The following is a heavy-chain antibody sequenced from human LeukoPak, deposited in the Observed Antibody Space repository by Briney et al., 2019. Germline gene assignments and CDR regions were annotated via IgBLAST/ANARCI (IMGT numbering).Heavy chain of an antibody. Sequence: GGSLRLSCAASGFTFSTYAMHWVRQAPGKGLEWVTFISFDGGRKYYAASVKGRFTISRDNSKNTLYLQMNSLRAEDTAVYYCARDRSSYEFYFDYWGQGTLVTVSS. J-gene: IGHJ4*02. V-gene: IGHV3-30-3*01. CDR3: ARDRSSYEFYFDY. CDR2: ISFDGGRK. CDR1: GFTFSTYA. D-gene: IGHD5-12*01.